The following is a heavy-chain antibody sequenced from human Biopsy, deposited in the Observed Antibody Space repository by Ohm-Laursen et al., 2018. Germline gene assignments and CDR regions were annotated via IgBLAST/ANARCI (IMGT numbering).Heavy chain of an antibody. D-gene: IGHD3-3*01. Sequence: GTLSLTCNVSGDSISIYYWSWIRQPPGKGLEWIGNFYYSGSTNYNPSLKSRITMSLDRSKSQVSLRMNSVTAADTAVYYCAKARIKTSGVLIPETYYFDSWGQGTLVTVSS. CDR3: AKARIKTSGVLIPETYYFDS. J-gene: IGHJ4*02. CDR1: GDSISIYY. V-gene: IGHV4-59*01. CDR2: FYYSGST.